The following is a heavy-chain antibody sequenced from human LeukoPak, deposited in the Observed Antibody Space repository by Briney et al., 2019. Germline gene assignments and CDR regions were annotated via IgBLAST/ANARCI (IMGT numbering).Heavy chain of an antibody. D-gene: IGHD3-3*01. J-gene: IGHJ6*03. CDR1: GGSISSHY. CDR3: ARETSYYDFWSGYSYMRYYYYMDV. Sequence: SETLSLTCTVSGGSISSHYWSWIRQPPGKGLEWIGYIYYSGGTNYNPSLKSRVTISVDTSKNQFSLKLSSVTAADTAVYYCARETSYYDFWSGYSYMRYYYYMDVWGKGTTVTVSS. CDR2: IYYSGGT. V-gene: IGHV4-59*11.